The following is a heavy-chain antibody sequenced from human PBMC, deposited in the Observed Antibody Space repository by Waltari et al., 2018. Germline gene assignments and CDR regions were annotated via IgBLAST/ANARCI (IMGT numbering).Heavy chain of an antibody. D-gene: IGHD3-3*01. V-gene: IGHV3-30*02. CDR1: GFTFSSYG. Sequence: QVQLVESGGGVVQPGGSLRLSCAASGFTFSSYGMHWVRQAPGKGLEWVAFIRYDGSNKYNADSVKGRFTISRDNSKNTLYLQMNSLRAEDTAVYYCAKAIFGVVAPDYWGQGTLVTVSS. CDR3: AKAIFGVVAPDY. J-gene: IGHJ4*02. CDR2: IRYDGSNK.